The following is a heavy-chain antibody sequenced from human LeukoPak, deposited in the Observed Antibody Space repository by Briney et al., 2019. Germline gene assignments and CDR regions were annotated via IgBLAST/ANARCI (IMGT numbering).Heavy chain of an antibody. V-gene: IGHV3-30*02. D-gene: IGHD3-16*01. J-gene: IGHJ6*03. Sequence: PGGSLRLSCAASGFTFSSYGMHWVRQAPGKGLEWVAFIRYDGSNKFYADSVKGRFTISRDNSKNTLYLQMNSLRAEDTAVYYCAKRPSGGGYYYYLDAWGKGTTVTVSS. CDR1: GFTFSSYG. CDR3: AKRPSGGGYYYYLDA. CDR2: IRYDGSNK.